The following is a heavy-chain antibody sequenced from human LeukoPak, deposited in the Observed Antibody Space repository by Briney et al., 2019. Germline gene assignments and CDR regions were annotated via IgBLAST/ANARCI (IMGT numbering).Heavy chain of an antibody. V-gene: IGHV4-39*07. CDR2: TYYSGST. Sequence: SETLSLTCTVSGASISSGSYYWGWIRQPPGKGLEWIGTTYYSGSTYYNPSLKSRLTLSVDTSRNQFSLGLSSVTAADTAVYYCIRENPQQGSEDYWGQGTLVTVSS. D-gene: IGHD3-10*01. J-gene: IGHJ4*02. CDR3: IRENPQQGSEDY. CDR1: GASISSGSYY.